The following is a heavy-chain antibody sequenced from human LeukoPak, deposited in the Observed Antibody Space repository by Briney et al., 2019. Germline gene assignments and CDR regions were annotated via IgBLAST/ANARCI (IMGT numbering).Heavy chain of an antibody. Sequence: SETLSLTCTVSGGSISSSSYYWGWIRQPPGKGLEWIGSIYYSGSTYYNPSLKSRVTISVDTSKNQFSLKLSSVTAADTAVYYCARHNRRYQLLRSYDWFDPWGQGTLVTVSS. D-gene: IGHD2-2*01. CDR2: IYYSGST. CDR1: GGSISSSSYY. CDR3: ARHNRRYQLLRSYDWFDP. J-gene: IGHJ5*02. V-gene: IGHV4-39*01.